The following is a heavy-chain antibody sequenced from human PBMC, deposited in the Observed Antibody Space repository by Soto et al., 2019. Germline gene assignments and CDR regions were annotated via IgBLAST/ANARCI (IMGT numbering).Heavy chain of an antibody. CDR1: GYAFTSYY. CDR2: INPSVGST. V-gene: IGHV1-46*01. J-gene: IGHJ4*02. Sequence: GASVKVSCKASGYAFTSYYLHWVRQAPGQGLEWMGIINPSVGSTNYAQKFQDRVTMTRDTSTSTVYMELSSLRSEDTAVYYCARSRFDPYYFDFWAQGTLVTVSS. CDR3: ARSRFDPYYFDF. D-gene: IGHD3-9*01.